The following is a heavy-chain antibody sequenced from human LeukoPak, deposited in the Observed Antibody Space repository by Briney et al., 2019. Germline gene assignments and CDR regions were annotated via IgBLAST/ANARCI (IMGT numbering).Heavy chain of an antibody. CDR3: ARLAGIHYGMDV. V-gene: IGHV4-39*01. D-gene: IGHD5-18*01. CDR1: GGSIRSSGHY. CDR2: VYYRGST. Sequence: SETLSLTCTVSGGSIRSSGHYWGWVRQPPGKGLDWIGNVYYRGSTYYKPSLKSRVTISVDTSKNQFSLRVSSVTAADTAVYYCARLAGIHYGMDVWGQGTTVTVSS. J-gene: IGHJ6*02.